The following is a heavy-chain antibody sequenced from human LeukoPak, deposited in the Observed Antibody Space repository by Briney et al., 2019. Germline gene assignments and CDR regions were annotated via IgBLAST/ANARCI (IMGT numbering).Heavy chain of an antibody. CDR2: IYSGGST. D-gene: IGHD3-10*01. Sequence: GGSLRLSCAASGFTVSSNYMSWVRQAPGKGLEWVSVIYSGGSTYYADSVKGRFTISRDNSKNTLYLQMNSLRAEDTAAYYCASLWFGELLDYWGQGTLVTVSS. V-gene: IGHV3-53*01. CDR3: ASLWFGELLDY. CDR1: GFTVSSNY. J-gene: IGHJ4*02.